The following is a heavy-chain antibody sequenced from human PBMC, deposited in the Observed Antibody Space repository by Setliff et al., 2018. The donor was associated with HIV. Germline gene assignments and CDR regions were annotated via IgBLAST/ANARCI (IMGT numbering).Heavy chain of an antibody. D-gene: IGHD6-25*01. V-gene: IGHV2-5*01. J-gene: IGHJ4*02. CDR3: ARTRPPSGLASAYFFDS. CDR2: IYWNDGK. CDR1: GLSLSTTGVG. Sequence: SGPTLVNPTQDLTLTCTFSGLSLSTTGVGVGWIRQAPGKALEWLALIYWNDGKRYSPSLRSRLTISKDTSKNQVVLTMTNMDPVDSGTYFCARTRPPSGLASAYFFDSWGQGTLVTVSS.